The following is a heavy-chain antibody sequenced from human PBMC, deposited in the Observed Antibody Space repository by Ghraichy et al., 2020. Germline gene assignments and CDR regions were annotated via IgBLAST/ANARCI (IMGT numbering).Heavy chain of an antibody. CDR1: GEPFTTHG. D-gene: IGHD3-22*01. CDR3: ARNHYYDSSGYARWFDS. CDR2: ISPNNGNT. Sequence: ASVKVSCKVSGEPFTTHGISWERQAPGQGLEWKGWISPNNGNTDYAQKLQDRVTMTADTSTSTAYMELRSLRADDTAVYYCARNHYYDSSGYARWFDSWGQGTLFFVYS. V-gene: IGHV1-18*01. J-gene: IGHJ5*01.